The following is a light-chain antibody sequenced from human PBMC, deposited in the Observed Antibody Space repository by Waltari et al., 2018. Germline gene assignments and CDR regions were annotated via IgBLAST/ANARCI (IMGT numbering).Light chain of an antibody. CDR3: MQARQTPWT. V-gene: IGKV2-28*01. J-gene: IGKJ1*01. CDR2: MVS. Sequence: DIVMTQSPLFLPVTTGEPASISCRSSQSLLHSNGYTFLDWYLQKPGQSPQLLIYMVSNRASGVPDRFSGSGSGTDFTLKISRVEAEDVGIYYCMQARQTPWTFGQGTRVEIK. CDR1: QSLLHSNGYTF.